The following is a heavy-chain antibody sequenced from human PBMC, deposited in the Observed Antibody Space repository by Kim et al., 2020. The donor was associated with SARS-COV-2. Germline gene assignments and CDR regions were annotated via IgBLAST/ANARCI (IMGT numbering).Heavy chain of an antibody. Sequence: GGSLRLSCAASGFTFSTYWMNWVRQVPGKGLVWLSRINSDGSDTTYADSVKGRFTISRDNAKNTLYLHLNSLRAEDTALYYCARPLSGTNCYDNWGQGTLVTVAT. CDR3: ARPLSGTNCYDN. D-gene: IGHD2-8*01. CDR2: INSDGSDT. CDR1: GFTFSTYW. V-gene: IGHV3-74*01. J-gene: IGHJ4*02.